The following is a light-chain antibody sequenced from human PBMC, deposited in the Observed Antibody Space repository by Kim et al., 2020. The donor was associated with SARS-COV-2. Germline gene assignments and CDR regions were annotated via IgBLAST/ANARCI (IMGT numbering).Light chain of an antibody. CDR2: DAS. Sequence: DIQMTQSPSSLSASVGDRVTITCQASQDISTYLNWYQQKPGKAPKLLMYDASTLKTGVPSRFSGSGSGTDFALTISSLQPEDIGTYYCQQYESLPLSFGGGTKVDIK. CDR1: QDISTY. CDR3: QQYESLPLS. V-gene: IGKV1-33*01. J-gene: IGKJ4*01.